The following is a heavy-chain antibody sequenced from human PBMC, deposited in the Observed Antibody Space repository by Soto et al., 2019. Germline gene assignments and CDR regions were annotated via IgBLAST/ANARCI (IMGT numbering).Heavy chain of an antibody. D-gene: IGHD2-21*01. CDR3: ARTPNHFIVALGESTHYYGLDV. CDR1: QRTFTSYG. Sequence: SVKVCFKDSQRTFTSYGLSWVRQAPGQGLEWLGTIIPMFGTANYAQRFQGRVTITADEFTSTAYMELSSLTSEDTAVYFCARTPNHFIVALGESTHYYGLDVWGQGTTVTVSS. J-gene: IGHJ6*02. CDR2: IIPMFGTA. V-gene: IGHV1-69*13.